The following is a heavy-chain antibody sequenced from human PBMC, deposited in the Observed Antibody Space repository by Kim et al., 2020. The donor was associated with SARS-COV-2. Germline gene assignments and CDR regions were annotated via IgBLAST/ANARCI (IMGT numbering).Heavy chain of an antibody. Sequence: ADSVKGRFTSPRDNAKNTLYLQMTSLRAEETAVYYCARGWDSGYEYYFDYWGQGTLVTVSS. D-gene: IGHD5-12*01. J-gene: IGHJ4*02. CDR3: ARGWDSGYEYYFDY. V-gene: IGHV3-11*06.